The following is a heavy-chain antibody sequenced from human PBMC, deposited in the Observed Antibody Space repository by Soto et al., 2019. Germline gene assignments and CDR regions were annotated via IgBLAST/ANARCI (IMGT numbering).Heavy chain of an antibody. CDR2: INHSGRV. D-gene: IGHD3-22*01. Sequence: SETLSLTCAVYGGSFSGHSWTWIRQSPGKGLEWIGDINHSGRVNYSPSLKSRVTISLDTSKNQFSLTLSAVTAADTAMYYCSTRAYDTNGYYRFDPWGQGTLVTVPS. J-gene: IGHJ5*01. CDR1: GGSFSGHS. V-gene: IGHV4-34*01. CDR3: STRAYDTNGYYRFDP.